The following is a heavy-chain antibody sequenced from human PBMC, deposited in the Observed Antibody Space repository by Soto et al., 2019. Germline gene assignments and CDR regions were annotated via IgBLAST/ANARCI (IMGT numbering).Heavy chain of an antibody. Sequence: QVQLVQSGPELKKPGSSVKGSCKSPGDTFNSYGISWVRQAPGQGLEWMGGIVPMFGTTNLALKFEDRVTLTADELTTTVYMEIRGLTSEDTAVYYCARDLAAVHLWDAFAVWGHGTRVTVSS. CDR1: GDTFNSYG. J-gene: IGHJ3*01. CDR3: ARDLAAVHLWDAFAV. V-gene: IGHV1-69*01. D-gene: IGHD6-13*01. CDR2: IVPMFGTT.